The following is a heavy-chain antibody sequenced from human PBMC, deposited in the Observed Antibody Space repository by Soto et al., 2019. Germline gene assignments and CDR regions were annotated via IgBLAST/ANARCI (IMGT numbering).Heavy chain of an antibody. CDR3: ARDKMIDDFGLGSFDY. Sequence: ASVKVSCKASGYTFTSFGVSWLRQAPGQGPEWMGWISGYNGKTKYTQKVQGRVALTTDTSTATAYMELRSLRSDDAAVYFCARDKMIDDFGLGSFDYWGQGTVVTVSS. J-gene: IGHJ4*02. V-gene: IGHV1-18*04. CDR2: ISGYNGKT. D-gene: IGHD3-10*01. CDR1: GYTFTSFG.